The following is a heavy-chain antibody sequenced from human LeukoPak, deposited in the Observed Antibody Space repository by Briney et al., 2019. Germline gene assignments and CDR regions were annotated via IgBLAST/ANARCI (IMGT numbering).Heavy chain of an antibody. V-gene: IGHV3-30*04. D-gene: IGHD6-13*01. CDR1: GFTFSNFA. Sequence: QPGRSLRLSCAATGFTFSNFAMHWVRQAPGKGLEWVAVVSYDGSYKYYADSVKGRFTISRDNSKNTLYLQMNSLRAEDTAVYYCAKDPYSSSWYNWFDPWGQGTLVTVSS. CDR2: VSYDGSYK. J-gene: IGHJ5*02. CDR3: AKDPYSSSWYNWFDP.